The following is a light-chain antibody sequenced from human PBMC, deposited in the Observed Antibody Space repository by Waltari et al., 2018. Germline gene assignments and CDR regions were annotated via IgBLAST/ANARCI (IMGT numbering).Light chain of an antibody. CDR2: DVS. CDR1: SSDVGSYNY. V-gene: IGLV2-14*03. CDR3: SSYITTNTLEL. Sequence: QSALTQPASVSGSPGQSITISCTGTSSDVGSYNYVSWYQQHPGKAPKLMIYDVSYRPAGCSNRFSGSKSGNTASLTISGLQAEDEADYYCSSYITTNTLELFGGGTSLTVL. J-gene: IGLJ2*01.